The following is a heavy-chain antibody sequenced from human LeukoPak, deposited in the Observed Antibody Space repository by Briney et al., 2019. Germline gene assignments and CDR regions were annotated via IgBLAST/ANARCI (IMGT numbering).Heavy chain of an antibody. CDR3: AREGRRYYDSSIDY. CDR1: GYTFTGYY. J-gene: IGHJ4*02. Sequence: ASLRVSCTASGYTFTGYYMHWVRQSPGQGLEWMGWINPNSGGTNYAQRFPGRVSMTRDTSISTAYMELSRLRSDDTAVYYCAREGRRYYDSSIDYWGQGTLVTVSS. CDR2: INPNSGGT. V-gene: IGHV1-2*02. D-gene: IGHD3-22*01.